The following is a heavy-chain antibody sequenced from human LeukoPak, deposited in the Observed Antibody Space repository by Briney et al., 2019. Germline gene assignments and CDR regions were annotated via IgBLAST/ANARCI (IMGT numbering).Heavy chain of an antibody. J-gene: IGHJ4*02. V-gene: IGHV4-34*01. D-gene: IGHD2-2*01. CDR3: ARIRGYCSSTSCRRGSYFDY. Sequence: TSETLSLTCAVYGGSFSGHYWSWIRQPPGKGLEWIGEINHSGSTNYNPSLKSRVTISVDTSKNQFSLKLNSVTAADTAVYYCARIRGYCSSTSCRRGSYFDYWGQGTLVTVSS. CDR1: GGSFSGHY. CDR2: INHSGST.